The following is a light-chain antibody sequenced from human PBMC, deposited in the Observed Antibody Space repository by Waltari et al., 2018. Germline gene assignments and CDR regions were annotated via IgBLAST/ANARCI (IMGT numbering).Light chain of an antibody. Sequence: SSELTQDPAVSVALGQTVRITCQGDSLRSYYASWYQQEPGQAPVLVIYGKNNRPSGIPDRFSGPSSGNTASLTITGAQAEDEAHYYCTSRDISGNLWVFGVGTKLTVL. J-gene: IGLJ3*02. CDR3: TSRDISGNLWV. V-gene: IGLV3-19*01. CDR2: GKN. CDR1: SLRSYY.